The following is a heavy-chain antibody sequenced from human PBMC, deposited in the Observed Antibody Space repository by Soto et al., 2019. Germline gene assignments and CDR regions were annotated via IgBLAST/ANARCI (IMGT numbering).Heavy chain of an antibody. J-gene: IGHJ4*02. CDR2: TNSDGSDT. CDR1: GFTFSTYW. CDR3: ARDRGWSLFDY. D-gene: IGHD6-19*01. V-gene: IGHV3-74*01. Sequence: GGSLRLSCTASGFTFSTYWMYWVRQAPGKGLVWVSRTNSDGSDTSYADSMKGRFTISRDNAKNTLYLQMNSLRAEDTAVYYCARDRGWSLFDYWGQGTLVTVSS.